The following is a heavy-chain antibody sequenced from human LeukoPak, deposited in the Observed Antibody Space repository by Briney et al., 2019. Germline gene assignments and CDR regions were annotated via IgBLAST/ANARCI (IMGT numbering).Heavy chain of an antibody. CDR3: ARGSPGGTLLSVSYD. CDR1: GGTLSTYA. J-gene: IGHJ4*02. Sequence: ASVKVSCKASGGTLSTYAMIWVRQAPGQGLEWMGGIVPIFGTTKYAQRFQGRVTITTDDSTSTVYVELSSLRSEDTAIYYCARGSPGGTLLSVSYDWGQGNLVTVSS. V-gene: IGHV1-69*05. D-gene: IGHD1-14*01. CDR2: IVPIFGTT.